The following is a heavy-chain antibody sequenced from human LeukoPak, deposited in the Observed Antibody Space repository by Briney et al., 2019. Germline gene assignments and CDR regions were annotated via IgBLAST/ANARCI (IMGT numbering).Heavy chain of an antibody. D-gene: IGHD3/OR15-3a*01. J-gene: IGHJ5*02. CDR2: IYYSGST. CDR1: GGSISSSSYY. V-gene: IGHV4-39*07. CDR3: ARLQESADWSPRFDP. Sequence: SQTLSLTCTVSGGSISSSSYYWGWIRQPPGKGLEWIGSIYYSGSTYYNPSLKGRVTISVDTSKNQFSLKLSSVTAADTAVYYCARLQESADWSPRFDPWGQGTLVTVSS.